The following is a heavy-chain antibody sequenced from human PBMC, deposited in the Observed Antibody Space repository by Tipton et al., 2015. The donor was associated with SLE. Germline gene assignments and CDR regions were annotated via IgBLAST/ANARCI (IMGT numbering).Heavy chain of an antibody. CDR1: GGSMKSYY. Sequence: TLSLTCTVSGGSMKSYYWSWIRQTPGKGLEWIAYIYYTGSTNYNDSLKSRVTIFVDTSKNQFTLQLSSVTAADTAVYFCARGGVGGYDYFDYWGQGTLVTVSS. CDR3: ARGGVGGYDYFDY. J-gene: IGHJ4*02. D-gene: IGHD5-12*01. CDR2: IYYTGST. V-gene: IGHV4-59*01.